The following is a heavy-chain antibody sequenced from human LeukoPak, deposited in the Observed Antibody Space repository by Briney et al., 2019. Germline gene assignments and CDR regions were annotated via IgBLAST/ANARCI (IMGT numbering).Heavy chain of an antibody. D-gene: IGHD2-8*01. CDR1: GYTFTGYY. Sequence: GASVKVSCKASGYTFTGYYMHWVRQAPGQGLEWMGRINPNSGGTNYAQKFQGRVTMTTDTSTSTAYMELGSLRSDDTAVYYCATAGTDGQESYFDYWGQGTLVTVSS. CDR2: INPNSGGT. CDR3: ATAGTDGQESYFDY. J-gene: IGHJ4*02. V-gene: IGHV1-2*06.